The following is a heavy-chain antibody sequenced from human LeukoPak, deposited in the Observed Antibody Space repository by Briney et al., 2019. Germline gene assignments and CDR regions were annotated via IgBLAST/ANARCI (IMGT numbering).Heavy chain of an antibody. V-gene: IGHV3-21*01. CDR1: GFTFSSYS. CDR3: AREFGVVVAAYHAFDI. D-gene: IGHD2-15*01. J-gene: IGHJ3*02. CDR2: ISSSSSYI. Sequence: GGSLRLSCAASGFTFSSYSMNWVSQASGKWLEWVSSISSSSSYIYYADSVKGRFTISRDNAKNSLYLQMNSLRAEDTAVYYCAREFGVVVAAYHAFDIWGQGTMVTVSS.